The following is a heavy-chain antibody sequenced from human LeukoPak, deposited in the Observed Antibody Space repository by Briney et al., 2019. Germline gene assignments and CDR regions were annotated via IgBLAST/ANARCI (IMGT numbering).Heavy chain of an antibody. Sequence: GGSLRLSCVVSGISLSNYAMTWVRQAPGKGLEWVSYISERGGSTTYADSVKGRFTISRDTSLNTLYLQMSNLRAEDTAVYFCAKRGVVIRGILVIGYHQEAYHYDFWGQGVLVTVSS. J-gene: IGHJ4*02. CDR1: GISLSNYA. CDR3: AKRGVVIRGILVIGYHQEAYHYDF. V-gene: IGHV3-23*01. CDR2: ISERGGST. D-gene: IGHD3-10*01.